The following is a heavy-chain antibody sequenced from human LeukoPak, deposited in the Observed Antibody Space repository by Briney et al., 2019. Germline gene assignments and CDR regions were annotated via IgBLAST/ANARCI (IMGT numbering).Heavy chain of an antibody. CDR3: ARGDGYIS. D-gene: IGHD5-24*01. Sequence: PGGSLRLSCAASGFTFSAYGMNWVRQAPGKGLEWVALISYDGSIKDYADPVKGRFTISRDNSKNTLYLQMNSLRVEDTAVYYCARGDGYISRGQGTLVTVSS. CDR2: ISYDGSIK. V-gene: IGHV3-30*03. CDR1: GFTFSAYG. J-gene: IGHJ4*02.